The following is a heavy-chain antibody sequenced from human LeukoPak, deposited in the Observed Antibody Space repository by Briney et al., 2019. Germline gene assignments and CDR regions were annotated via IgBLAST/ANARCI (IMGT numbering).Heavy chain of an antibody. J-gene: IGHJ3*01. Sequence: PGGSLRLSCAASGFTLNSYLMSWVRQAPGRGLEWVANMNKDGSEENYLDSVKGRFTVSRDNAKNSLYLQMNSLRGEDTAVYYCARSNPNRNALDLWGQGTMVTISS. CDR3: ARSNPNRNALDL. V-gene: IGHV3-7*01. D-gene: IGHD1-14*01. CDR2: MNKDGSEE. CDR1: GFTLNSYL.